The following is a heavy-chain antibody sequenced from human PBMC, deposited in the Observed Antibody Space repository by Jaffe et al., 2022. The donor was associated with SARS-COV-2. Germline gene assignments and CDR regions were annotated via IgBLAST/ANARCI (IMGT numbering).Heavy chain of an antibody. Sequence: QVQLVQSGAELKKPGSSVKVSCKASGDNVGNNVINWVRQAPGQGLEWMGGIVPIFGTPNPAQKFQDRVTITADESTSTVYMELSSLRSEDTAIYYCARQVTKVGGIMEGYYMDVWGKGTTVTVSS. CDR2: IVPIFGTP. J-gene: IGHJ6*03. CDR3: ARQVTKVGGIMEGYYMDV. CDR1: GDNVGNNV. D-gene: IGHD3-16*01. V-gene: IGHV1-69*01.